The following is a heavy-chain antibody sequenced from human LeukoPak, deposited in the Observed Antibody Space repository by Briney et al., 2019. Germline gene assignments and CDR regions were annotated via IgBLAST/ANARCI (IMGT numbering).Heavy chain of an antibody. CDR2: INHSGST. D-gene: IGHD5-24*01. V-gene: IGHV4-34*01. Sequence: SGTLSLTCAVYGGSFSGYYWSWIRQPPGKGLEWIGEINHSGSTNYNPSLKSRVTISVDTSKNQFSLKLSSVTAADTAVYYCATHPMATIPYYFDYWGQGTLVTVSS. CDR3: ATHPMATIPYYFDY. J-gene: IGHJ4*02. CDR1: GGSFSGYY.